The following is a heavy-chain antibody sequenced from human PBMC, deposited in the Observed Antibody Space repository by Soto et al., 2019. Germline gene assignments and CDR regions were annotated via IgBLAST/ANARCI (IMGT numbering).Heavy chain of an antibody. J-gene: IGHJ4*02. V-gene: IGHV4-4*07. CDR3: VRDVYHILTGYSYFDY. D-gene: IGHD3-9*01. CDR1: GGSISSYY. CDR2: FYTSGST. Sequence: PSETLSLTCSVSGGSISSYYWSWIRQPAGKGLEWIGRFYTSGSTNYNPSLKSRVTMSVDKSKNQFSLKLSSVTAADTAVYYCVRDVYHILTGYSYFDYWGQGTLVTVSS.